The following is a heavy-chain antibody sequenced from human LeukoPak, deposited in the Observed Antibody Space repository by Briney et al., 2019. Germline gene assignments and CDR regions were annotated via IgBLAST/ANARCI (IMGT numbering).Heavy chain of an antibody. J-gene: IGHJ4*02. D-gene: IGHD2/OR15-2a*01. V-gene: IGHV1-24*01. CDR2: XXPEDGET. Sequence: ASVXXXXXXSGYTLTELSXXWXRQAXGKGLEXXXXXXPEDGETIYAQKFQGRVTMTEDTSTDTAYMELSSLRAEDTAVYYCAKDLRARDDTYLLFDYWGRGTLVTVS. CDR3: AKDLRARDDTYLLFDY. CDR1: GYTLTELS.